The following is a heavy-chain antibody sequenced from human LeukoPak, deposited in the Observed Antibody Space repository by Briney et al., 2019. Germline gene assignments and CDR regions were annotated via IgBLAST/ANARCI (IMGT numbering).Heavy chain of an antibody. CDR1: GFTFSSYA. CDR3: AKDVDSGSYYFDY. V-gene: IGHV3-23*01. D-gene: IGHD1-26*01. CDR2: ISGSGGST. J-gene: IGHJ4*02. Sequence: RPGGSLRLXCAASGFTFSSYAMSWVRQAPGKGLEWVSAISGSGGSTYYADSVKGRFTISRDNSKNTLYLQMNSLRAEDTAVYYCAKDVDSGSYYFDYWGQGTLVTVSS.